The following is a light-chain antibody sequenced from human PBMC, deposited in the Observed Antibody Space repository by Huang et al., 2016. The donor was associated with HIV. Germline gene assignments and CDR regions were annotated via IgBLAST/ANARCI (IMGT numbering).Light chain of an antibody. Sequence: DIQMTQSPSSLSASVGDRVTINCRASQNINTFLNWYQQKSGRAPNLLIYAASSLQSGVPPRFSGSGSGTNFTLSISGLQAGDFATYYCQQSYSPLTFGGGTKVEI. CDR2: AAS. CDR3: QQSYSPLT. J-gene: IGKJ4*01. V-gene: IGKV1-39*01. CDR1: QNINTF.